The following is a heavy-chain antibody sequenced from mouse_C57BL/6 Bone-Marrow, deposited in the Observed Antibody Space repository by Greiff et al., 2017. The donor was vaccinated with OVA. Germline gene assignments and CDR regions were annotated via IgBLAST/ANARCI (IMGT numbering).Heavy chain of an antibody. V-gene: IGHV6-3*01. Sequence: EVKVEESGGGLVQPGGSMKLSCVASGFTFSNYWMNWVRQSPEKGLEWVAQIRLKSDNYATHYAESVKGRFTISRDDSKSSVYLQMNNLRAEDTGIYYCTEEVHYSKSAWFAYWGQGTLVTVSA. CDR1: GFTFSNYW. D-gene: IGHD2-5*01. CDR2: IRLKSDNYAT. J-gene: IGHJ3*01. CDR3: TEEVHYSKSAWFAY.